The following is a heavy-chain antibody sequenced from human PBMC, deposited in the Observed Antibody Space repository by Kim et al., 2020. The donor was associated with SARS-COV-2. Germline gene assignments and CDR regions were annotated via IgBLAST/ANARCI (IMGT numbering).Heavy chain of an antibody. CDR2: IYYSGST. J-gene: IGHJ6*02. CDR3: ARAEPGWELPQYYYYGMDV. Sequence: SETLSLTCTVSGGSISSYYWSWIRQPPGKGLEWIGYIYYSGSTNYNPSLKSRVTISVDTSKNQFSLKLSSVTAADTAVYYCARAEPGWELPQYYYYGMDVWGQGTTVTVSS. V-gene: IGHV4-59*01. D-gene: IGHD1-26*01. CDR1: GGSISSYY.